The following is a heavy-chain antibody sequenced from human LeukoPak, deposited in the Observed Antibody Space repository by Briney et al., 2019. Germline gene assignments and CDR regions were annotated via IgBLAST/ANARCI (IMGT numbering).Heavy chain of an antibody. D-gene: IGHD3-3*01. CDR1: GGSLSGYY. V-gene: IGHV4-34*01. J-gene: IGHJ4*02. CDR3: ARGRAISY. CDR2: INHSGST. Sequence: SETLSLTCAVYGGSLSGYYWSWIRQPPGKGLEWIGEINHSGSTNYNPSLKSRVTISVDTSKNQFSLKLSSVTAADTAVYYCARGRAISYWGQGTLVTVSS.